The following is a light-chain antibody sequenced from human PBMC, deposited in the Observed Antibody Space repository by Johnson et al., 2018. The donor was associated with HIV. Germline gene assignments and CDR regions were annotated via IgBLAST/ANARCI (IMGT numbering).Light chain of an antibody. J-gene: IGLJ1*01. CDR2: DNN. Sequence: QSVLTQPPSVSAAPGQKVTISCSGSSSNIGNNYVSWYQQLPGTAPKPLIYDNNKRPSGIPDRFSGSKSGTSATLGITGLQTGDEADYYCGTWDSSLSAYVIGTGTKVTVL. CDR1: SSNIGNNY. V-gene: IGLV1-51*01. CDR3: GTWDSSLSAYV.